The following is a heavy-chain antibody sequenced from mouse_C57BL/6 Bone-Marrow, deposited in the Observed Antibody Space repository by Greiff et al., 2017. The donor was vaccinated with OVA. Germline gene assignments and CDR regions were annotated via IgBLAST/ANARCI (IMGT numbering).Heavy chain of an antibody. V-gene: IGHV1-63*01. D-gene: IGHD4-1*01. CDR2: IYPGGGYT. J-gene: IGHJ2*01. CDR3: AREEPKLVCFDY. Sequence: QVQLKESGAELVRPGTTVKMSCKASGYTFTNYWIGWAKQRPGHGLEWIGDIYPGGGYTNYNEKFKGKATLTADKSSSTAYMQFSSLTSEDSAIYYCAREEPKLVCFDYWGQGTTLTVSS. CDR1: GYTFTNYW.